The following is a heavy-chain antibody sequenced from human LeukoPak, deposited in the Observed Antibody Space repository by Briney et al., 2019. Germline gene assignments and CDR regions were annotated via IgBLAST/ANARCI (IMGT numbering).Heavy chain of an antibody. V-gene: IGHV4-39*01. D-gene: IGHD3-22*01. CDR2: TYYSGST. CDR3: ARQKSYYDSSSYYYYYYYMDV. J-gene: IGHJ6*03. CDR1: GGSISSSSYY. Sequence: SETLSLTCTASGGSISSSSYYWGWIRQPPGKGLEWIGSTYYSGSTYYNPSLKSRVTISVDTSKIQFSLRLSSVTAADTAVYYCARQKSYYDSSSYYYYYYYMDVWGKGTTVTVSS.